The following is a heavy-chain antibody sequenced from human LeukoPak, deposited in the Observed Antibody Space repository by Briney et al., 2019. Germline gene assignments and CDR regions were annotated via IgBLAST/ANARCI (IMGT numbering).Heavy chain of an antibody. V-gene: IGHV3-30*18. D-gene: IGHD5-12*01. J-gene: IGHJ4*02. CDR3: AKDGYSGYEIGGYYFDY. CDR1: GFTFSSYG. CDR2: ISYDGSNK. Sequence: GRSLRLSCAASGFTFSSYGMHWVRQAPGKGLEWVAVISYDGSNKYYADSVKGRFTVSRDNSKNTLYLQMNSLRAEDTAVYYCAKDGYSGYEIGGYYFDYWGQGTLVTVSS.